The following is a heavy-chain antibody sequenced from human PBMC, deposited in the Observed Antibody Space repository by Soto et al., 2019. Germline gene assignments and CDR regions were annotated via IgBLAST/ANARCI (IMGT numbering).Heavy chain of an antibody. CDR1: GFTFSSYS. V-gene: IGHV3-48*01. Sequence: GGSLRLSCAASGFTFSSYSMNWVRQAPGKGLEWVSYISSSSSTIYYADSVKGRLTISRDNAKNSLYLQMNSLRAEDTAVYYCARDLWYYDILTGYYNRYRGSHFDYWGQGTLVTVSS. CDR2: ISSSSSTI. J-gene: IGHJ4*02. CDR3: ARDLWYYDILTGYYNRYRGSHFDY. D-gene: IGHD3-9*01.